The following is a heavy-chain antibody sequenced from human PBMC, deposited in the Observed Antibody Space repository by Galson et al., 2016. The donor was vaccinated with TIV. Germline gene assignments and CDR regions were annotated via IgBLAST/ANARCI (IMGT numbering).Heavy chain of an antibody. CDR2: MNPGDTET. CDR3: AKGKEYYEF. V-gene: IGHV5-51*03. Sequence: QSGAEVTKPGESLIISCKASGYMFSAHWFGWVRQMPGKGPEWIGIMNPGDTETRYSPSFEGQVTISADNSISTAYLQWHSLKASDTAVYYWAKGKEYYEFWGKGTLVTVSS. CDR1: GYMFSAHW. J-gene: IGHJ4*02. D-gene: IGHD3-16*01.